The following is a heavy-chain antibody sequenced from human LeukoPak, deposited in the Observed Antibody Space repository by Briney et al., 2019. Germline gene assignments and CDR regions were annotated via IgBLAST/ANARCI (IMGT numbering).Heavy chain of an antibody. V-gene: IGHV5-51*01. CDR3: ARLGGRYTSGRLMINWFDP. CDR1: GYSFTSYW. D-gene: IGHD6-19*01. J-gene: IGHJ5*02. Sequence: RGESLKISCKGSGYSFTSYWIGWVRQMPGKGLEWMGIIYPGDSDTRYSPSFQGHVTISADESITTAYLQWSSLKASDTAMYYCARLGGRYTSGRLMINWFDPWGQGTLVTVSS. CDR2: IYPGDSDT.